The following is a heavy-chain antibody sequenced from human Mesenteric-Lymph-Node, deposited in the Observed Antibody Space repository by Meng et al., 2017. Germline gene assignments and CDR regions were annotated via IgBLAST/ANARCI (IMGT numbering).Heavy chain of an antibody. V-gene: IGHV1-2*06. CDR2: INPNSGGT. Sequence: VQLVRSGAEVKKPGASVKVSCKASGYTITGYYMHWVRQAPGQGLEWMGRINPNSGGTNYAQKFQGRVTMTRDTSISTAYMELSRLRSDDTAVYYCARDSVPMALRFDPWGQGTLVTVSS. J-gene: IGHJ5*02. CDR3: ARDSVPMALRFDP. D-gene: IGHD3-10*01. CDR1: GYTITGYY.